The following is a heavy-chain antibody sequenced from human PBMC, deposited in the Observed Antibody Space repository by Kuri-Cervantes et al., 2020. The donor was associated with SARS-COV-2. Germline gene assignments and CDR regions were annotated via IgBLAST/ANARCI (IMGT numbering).Heavy chain of an antibody. CDR3: AKDPYVWGSYSVDY. Sequence: GESLKISCAASGFTFASYAMHWVRQAPGKGLEWVTLISYDGINKFYADSVRGRFTTSRDNSKNTLYLQMNSLRAEDTAVYYCAKDPYVWGSYSVDYWGQGTLVTVSS. J-gene: IGHJ4*02. CDR2: ISYDGINK. CDR1: GFTFASYA. D-gene: IGHD3-16*01. V-gene: IGHV3-30-3*01.